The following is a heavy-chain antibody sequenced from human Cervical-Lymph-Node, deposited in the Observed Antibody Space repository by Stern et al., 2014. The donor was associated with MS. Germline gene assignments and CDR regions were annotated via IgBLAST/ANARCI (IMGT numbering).Heavy chain of an antibody. CDR3: AKEAGGRGSSYESYFDY. D-gene: IGHD3-22*01. CDR1: GFTLSSHG. V-gene: IGHV3-30*18. CDR2: ISHDGILQ. Sequence: VQLVESGGGVAQPGRSLRLSCAASGFTLSSHGMQWVRQAPGTGLEGVAVISHDGILQYYADSVRDRFTVSRDNSKNMLYLQMNNLRPEDTAIYYCAKEAGGRGSSYESYFDYWGQGTLVTVSS. J-gene: IGHJ4*02.